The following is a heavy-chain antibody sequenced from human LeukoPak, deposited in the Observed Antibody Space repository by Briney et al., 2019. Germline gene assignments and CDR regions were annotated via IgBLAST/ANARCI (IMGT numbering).Heavy chain of an antibody. CDR2: INPNSGGT. V-gene: IGHV1-2*02. D-gene: IGHD1-14*01. CDR1: GGTFSSYA. CDR3: ARIITSTWYNEFDC. Sequence: ASVKVSCKASGGTFSSYAISWVRQAPGQGLEWMGWINPNSGGTNYALKIQGRVTLTIDTSVNTGYMEITKLTSDDTAVYYCARIITSTWYNEFDCWGQGTLVAVSS. J-gene: IGHJ4*02.